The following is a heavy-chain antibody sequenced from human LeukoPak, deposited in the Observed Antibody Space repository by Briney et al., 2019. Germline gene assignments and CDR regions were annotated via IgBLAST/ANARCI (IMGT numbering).Heavy chain of an antibody. J-gene: IGHJ6*02. CDR2: ISGSGGST. Sequence: PGGSLRLSCAASGFTFSSYAMSWVRQAPGKGLEWVSAISGSGGSTYYADSVKGRFTISRDNSKNTLYLQMNNLRAEDTAVYYCAKDTDRDILTGYGRYYYGMDVWGQGTTVTVSS. CDR3: AKDTDRDILTGYGRYYYGMDV. V-gene: IGHV3-23*01. CDR1: GFTFSSYA. D-gene: IGHD3-9*01.